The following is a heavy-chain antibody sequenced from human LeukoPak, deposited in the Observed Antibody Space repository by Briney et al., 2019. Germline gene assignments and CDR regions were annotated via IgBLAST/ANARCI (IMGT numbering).Heavy chain of an antibody. CDR2: ISGSGGST. D-gene: IGHD1-7*01. J-gene: IGHJ3*02. V-gene: IGHV3-23*01. Sequence: GGSLRLSCATSGFTFSSYAMSWVRQAPGTGLEWVSTISGSGGSTSYADSVKGRLTIPRDNSKNTLYLQMNSLRAEDTAVYYCAKREGNYGAFDIWGQGTMVTVSS. CDR1: GFTFSSYA. CDR3: AKREGNYGAFDI.